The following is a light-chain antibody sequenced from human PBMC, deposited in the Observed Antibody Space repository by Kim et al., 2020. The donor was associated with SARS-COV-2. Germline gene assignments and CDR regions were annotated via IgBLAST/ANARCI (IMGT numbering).Light chain of an antibody. CDR3: YPRDTSGSHVI. CDR2: DKD. Sequence: SSELTQDPVVSVALGQTVRITCHGDSLRNYFADWCQQKPGQAPVVAIYDKDTRPSGIPDRFSGSSSDNTASLTITGAQAEDEAAYFCYPRDTSGSHVIFGGGTQLTVL. V-gene: IGLV3-19*01. CDR1: SLRNYF. J-gene: IGLJ2*01.